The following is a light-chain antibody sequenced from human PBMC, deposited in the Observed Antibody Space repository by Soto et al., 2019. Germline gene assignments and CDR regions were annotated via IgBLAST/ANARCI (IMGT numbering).Light chain of an antibody. CDR3: YSYTTSNTRQIV. CDR2: DVS. CDR1: SSDAGGYNY. V-gene: IGLV2-14*01. Sequence: QSALSQLASVSRSPWQSITISCTETSSDAGGYNYVSWYQQHRGKARKFMIYDVSSRPSGVSNRFSGSKSGNTASLTIPGLQAEDEADYYCYSYTTSNTRQIVFGTGTKVTVL. J-gene: IGLJ1*01.